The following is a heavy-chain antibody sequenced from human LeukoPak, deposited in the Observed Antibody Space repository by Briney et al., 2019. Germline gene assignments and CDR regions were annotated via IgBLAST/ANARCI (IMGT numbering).Heavy chain of an antibody. J-gene: IGHJ6*03. Sequence: GGSLRLSCVASGFPFSSYAMNWVRQAPGKGLVWVSRINTDGTRTNYADSVKGRFAISRDDAKNTVHLQMYSLGAEDSAVYYCVRGASLAYYMDVWGKGTTVTVSS. CDR1: GFPFSSYA. V-gene: IGHV3-74*01. CDR3: VRGASLAYYMDV. D-gene: IGHD3-16*02. CDR2: INTDGTRT.